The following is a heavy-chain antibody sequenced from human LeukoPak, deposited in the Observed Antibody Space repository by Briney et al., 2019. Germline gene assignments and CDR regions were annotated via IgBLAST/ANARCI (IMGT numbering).Heavy chain of an antibody. Sequence: SETLSLTCTVSGGSISSGDYYWSWIRQPPGKSLEWIGYIYYSGSTYYNPSLKSRVTISVDTSKNQFSLKLSSVTAADTAVYYCARDRQQQSSYYYYGMDVWGQGTTVTVSS. D-gene: IGHD6-13*01. CDR2: IYYSGST. CDR1: GGSISSGDYY. J-gene: IGHJ6*02. CDR3: ARDRQQQSSYYYYGMDV. V-gene: IGHV4-30-4*01.